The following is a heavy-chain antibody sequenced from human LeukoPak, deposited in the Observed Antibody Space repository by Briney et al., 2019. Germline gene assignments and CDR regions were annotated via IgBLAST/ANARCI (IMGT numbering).Heavy chain of an antibody. CDR3: PRSMVTIPIPGDY. Sequence: GGSLRLSCAASGFTFSSYWMHGVRQAPWKGLVGVSRINSDGRSTSYADSVKGRFTISRDNAKNTMYLEMHRRRAGDTPGDDVPRSMVTIPIPGDYWGQGTPVTVSS. D-gene: IGHD2-8*01. CDR2: INSDGRST. J-gene: IGHJ4*02. V-gene: IGHV3-74*01. CDR1: GFTFSSYW.